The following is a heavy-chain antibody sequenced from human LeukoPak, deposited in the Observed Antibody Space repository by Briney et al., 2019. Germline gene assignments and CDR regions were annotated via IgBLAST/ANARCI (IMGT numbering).Heavy chain of an antibody. CDR3: ARVRYSGSYYGHDAFDI. Sequence: PWETLSLTCAVSGGSISSPNWWTWVRQPPGKGLEWIGEIYRSGSTNYNPSLKSRVTMSVDKSKNQFSLKMTSVTAADTAVYYCARVRYSGSYYGHDAFDIWGQGTMVTVSS. CDR2: IYRSGST. CDR1: GGSISSPNW. V-gene: IGHV4-4*02. J-gene: IGHJ3*02. D-gene: IGHD1-26*01.